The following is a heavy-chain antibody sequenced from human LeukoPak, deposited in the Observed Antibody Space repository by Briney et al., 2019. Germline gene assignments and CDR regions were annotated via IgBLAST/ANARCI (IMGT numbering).Heavy chain of an antibody. CDR2: VWYDGTSK. D-gene: IGHD6-13*01. V-gene: IGHV3-33*08. J-gene: IGHJ4*02. Sequence: GGSLRLSCAASGFTFSSYAMSWVRQAPGKGLEWVAVVWYDGTSKDYADSVKGRFTFSRDNSKNTLYLQMNSLTVEDTAVYYCARSQSSSLIDYWGQGTLVTVSS. CDR3: ARSQSSSLIDY. CDR1: GFTFSSYA.